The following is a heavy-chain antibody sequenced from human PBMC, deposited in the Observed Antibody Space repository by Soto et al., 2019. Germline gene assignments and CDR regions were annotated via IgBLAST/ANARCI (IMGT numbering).Heavy chain of an antibody. D-gene: IGHD4-17*01. CDR1: GFTVSSNY. J-gene: IGHJ4*02. V-gene: IGHV3-66*01. CDR2: IYSGGST. Sequence: PRGSLRLSCAASGFTVSSNYMSWVRQAPGKGLEWVSVIYSGGSTYYADSVKGRFTISRDNSKNTLYLQMNSLRAEDTAVYYCARTMTTVPHPNFDYWGQGTLVTVSS. CDR3: ARTMTTVPHPNFDY.